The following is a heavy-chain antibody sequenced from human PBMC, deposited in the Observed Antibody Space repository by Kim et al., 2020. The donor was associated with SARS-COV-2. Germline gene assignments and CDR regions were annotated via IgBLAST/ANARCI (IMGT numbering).Heavy chain of an antibody. V-gene: IGHV1-69*13. CDR1: GGTFSSYA. Sequence: SVKVSCKASGGTFSSYAISWVRQAPGQGLEWMGGIIPIFGTANYAQKFQGRVTITADESTSTAYMELSSLRSEDTAVYYCARSTGRGTAWFDPWGQGTLVTVSS. CDR2: IIPIFGTA. J-gene: IGHJ5*02. CDR3: ARSTGRGTAWFDP. D-gene: IGHD1-1*01.